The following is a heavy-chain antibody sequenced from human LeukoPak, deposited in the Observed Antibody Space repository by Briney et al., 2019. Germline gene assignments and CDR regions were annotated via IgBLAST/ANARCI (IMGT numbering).Heavy chain of an antibody. D-gene: IGHD3-22*01. CDR1: GDSISSGDYY. V-gene: IGHV4-61*02. CDR3: ARERDSSGFYYYYYMDV. Sequence: PSQTLSLTCTVSGDSISSGDYYWSWIRQPAGKGLEWIGRIYTSGSTNYNPSLKSRVTISVDTSKNQCSLKLSSVTAADTAVYYCARERDSSGFYYYYYMDVWGKGTTVTISS. CDR2: IYTSGST. J-gene: IGHJ6*03.